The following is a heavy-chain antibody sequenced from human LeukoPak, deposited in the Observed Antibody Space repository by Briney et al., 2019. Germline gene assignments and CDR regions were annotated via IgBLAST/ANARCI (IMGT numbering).Heavy chain of an antibody. V-gene: IGHV3-33*01. J-gene: IGHJ5*02. D-gene: IGHD5-12*01. Sequence: PGRSLRLSCAASGLTFSSYGMHWVRQAPGKGLEWVAVIWYDGSNKYYADSVKGRFTISRDNSKNTLYLQMNSLRAEDTAVYYCARDSLVYGGYFSWFDPWGQGTLVTVSS. CDR3: ARDSLVYGGYFSWFDP. CDR2: IWYDGSNK. CDR1: GLTFSSYG.